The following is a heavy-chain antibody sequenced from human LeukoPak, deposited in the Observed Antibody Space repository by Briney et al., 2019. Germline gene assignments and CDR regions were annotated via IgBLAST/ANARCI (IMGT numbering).Heavy chain of an antibody. V-gene: IGHV3-21*01. CDR1: GFTFNTFA. CDR3: ARGLLITGTTRLFDY. CDR2: ISDNT. D-gene: IGHD1-7*01. Sequence: GGSLRLSCVASGFTFNTFAFSWVRQAPGKGLEWVASISDNTQYADSVKGRFTISRDNAKNSLYLQMNSLRAEDTAVYYCARGLLITGTTRLFDYWGQGTLVTVSS. J-gene: IGHJ4*02.